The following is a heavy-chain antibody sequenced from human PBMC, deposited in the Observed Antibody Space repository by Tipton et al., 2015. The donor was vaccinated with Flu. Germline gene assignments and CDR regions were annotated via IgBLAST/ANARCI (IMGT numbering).Heavy chain of an antibody. CDR1: GFTFSSYA. CDR2: IGGSGGGT. J-gene: IGHJ3*02. V-gene: IGHV3-23*01. CDR3: TNGGPSSGDGDCYIIIAFNM. D-gene: IGHD2-21*02. Sequence: SLRLSCAASGFTFSSYAMRWVRQAPGKGLEWVSGIGGSGGGTYYADSVKGRFTISRDNSKNTLYLQMNSLRAEDTAVYYCTNGGPSSGDGDCYIIIAFNMWGQGTMVTVSS.